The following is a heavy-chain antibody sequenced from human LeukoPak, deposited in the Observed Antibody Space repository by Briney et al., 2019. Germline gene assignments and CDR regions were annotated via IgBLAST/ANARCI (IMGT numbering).Heavy chain of an antibody. CDR1: GYTFTSYD. V-gene: IGHV1-2*02. CDR3: ATGGKVAGTLFDY. Sequence: ASVKVSCKASGYTFTSYDINWVRQAPGQGLEWMGWINPNSGGTNYAQKFQGRVTMTRDTSISSAYMELSRLRSDDTAVYYCATGGKVAGTLFDYWGQGTLVTVSS. CDR2: INPNSGGT. J-gene: IGHJ4*02. D-gene: IGHD6-19*01.